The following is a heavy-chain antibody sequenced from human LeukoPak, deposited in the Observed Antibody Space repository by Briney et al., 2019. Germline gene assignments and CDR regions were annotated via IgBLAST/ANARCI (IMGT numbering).Heavy chain of an antibody. CDR3: ARSFSGSYYFEY. V-gene: IGHV4-4*07. Sequence: PSETLSLTCTVSGGSISSYYWSWIRQPAGKGLEWIGRIYTSGSTNYNPSLKSRVTVSLDTSKNQLSLFLTSVTAADTAMYYCARSFSGSYYFEYWGQGTLVTVSS. CDR2: IYTSGST. J-gene: IGHJ4*02. CDR1: GGSISSYY. D-gene: IGHD1-26*01.